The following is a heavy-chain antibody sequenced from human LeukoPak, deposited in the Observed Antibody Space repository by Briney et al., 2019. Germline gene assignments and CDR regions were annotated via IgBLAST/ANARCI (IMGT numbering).Heavy chain of an antibody. CDR1: GFTFSDYY. J-gene: IGHJ4*02. V-gene: IGHV3-15*01. Sequence: GGSLRLSCAASGFTFSDYYMSWIRQAPGKGLEWVGRIKSKTDGGTTDYAAPVKGRFTISRDDSEDTLYLQMNSLKTEDTAVYYCTTVGYTYGQFDCWGQGTLVTVSS. CDR2: IKSKTDGGTT. CDR3: TTVGYTYGQFDC. D-gene: IGHD5-18*01.